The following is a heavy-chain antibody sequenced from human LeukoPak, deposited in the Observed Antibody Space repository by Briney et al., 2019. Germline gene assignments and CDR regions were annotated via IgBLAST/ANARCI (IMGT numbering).Heavy chain of an antibody. V-gene: IGHV4-59*01. CDR3: ARASGPIAAAGTLDY. CDR1: GGSISSYY. D-gene: IGHD6-13*01. Sequence: PSETLSLTCTVSGGSISSYYWSWIRQPPGKGLEWIGYIYYSGSTNYNPSLKSRVTISVDTSKNQFSLKLSSVSAADTAVYYCARASGPIAAAGTLDYWGQGTLVTVSS. J-gene: IGHJ4*02. CDR2: IYYSGST.